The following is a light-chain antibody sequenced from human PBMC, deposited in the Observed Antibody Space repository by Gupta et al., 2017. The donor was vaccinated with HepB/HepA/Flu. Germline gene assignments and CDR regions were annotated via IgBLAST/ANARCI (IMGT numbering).Light chain of an antibody. Sequence: EIVMTQSPATLSVSPGERATLSCRASQSISNNLAWYQQKPGQPPRLVIYEASARATAIPARFSGSGSGTEFTLTISSLQSEDFADYYCQQYSNWPLTFGGGTKVEIK. CDR2: EAS. CDR3: QQYSNWPLT. J-gene: IGKJ4*01. V-gene: IGKV3-15*01. CDR1: QSISNN.